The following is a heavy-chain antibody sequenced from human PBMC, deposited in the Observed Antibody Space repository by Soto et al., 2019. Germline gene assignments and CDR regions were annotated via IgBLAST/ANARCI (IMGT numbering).Heavy chain of an antibody. D-gene: IGHD6-13*01. J-gene: IGHJ4*02. CDR1: GGSISSGGYY. Sequence: SETLSLTCTVSGGSISSGGYYWSWIRQHPGKGLEWIGYIYYSGSTYYNPSLKSRVTISVDTSKNQFSLKLSSVTAADTAVFYCAREGYSSSHLDSWGQGTLVTVSS. CDR2: IYYSGST. CDR3: AREGYSSSHLDS. V-gene: IGHV4-31*03.